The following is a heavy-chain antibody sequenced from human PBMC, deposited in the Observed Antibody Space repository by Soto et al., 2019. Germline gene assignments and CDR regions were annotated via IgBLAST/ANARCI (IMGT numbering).Heavy chain of an antibody. D-gene: IGHD3-9*01. CDR3: ARVGSFGGSSDWLLLDLDY. Sequence: GASVKVSCKASGYTFTSYGISWVRQAPGQGLEWMGWISAYNGNTNYAQKLQGRVTMTIDTSTSTAYMELRSLRSDDTAVYYCARVGSFGGSSDWLLLDLDYWGQGTLVTVSS. CDR1: GYTFTSYG. J-gene: IGHJ4*02. V-gene: IGHV1-18*01. CDR2: ISAYNGNT.